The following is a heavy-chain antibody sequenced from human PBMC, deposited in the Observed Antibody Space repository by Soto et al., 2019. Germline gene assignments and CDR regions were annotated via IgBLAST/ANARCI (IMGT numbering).Heavy chain of an antibody. CDR2: ISYDGSNK. Sequence: QVQLVESGGGVVQPGRSLRLSCAASGFTFSSYGMHWVRQAPGKGLEWVAVISYDGSNKYYADSVKGRFTISRDNSKNTLYLQMNSLRAEDTAVYYCAKAMVSATYYDYYGMDVW. V-gene: IGHV3-30*18. CDR1: GFTFSSYG. D-gene: IGHD2-15*01. J-gene: IGHJ6*01. CDR3: AKAMVSATYYDYYGMDV.